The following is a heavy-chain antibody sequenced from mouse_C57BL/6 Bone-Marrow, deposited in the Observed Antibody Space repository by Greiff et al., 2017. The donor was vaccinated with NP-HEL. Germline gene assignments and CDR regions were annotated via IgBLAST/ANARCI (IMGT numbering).Heavy chain of an antibody. CDR2: IYPRSGNT. CDR3: ARGGNYGGTGFAY. D-gene: IGHD2-1*01. V-gene: IGHV1-81*01. CDR1: GYTFTSYG. Sequence: QVQLQQSGAELARPGASVKLSCKASGYTFTSYGISWVKQRTGQGLEWIGEIYPRSGNTYYNEKFKGKATLTADKSSSTAYMELSSLTSEDSAVYFCARGGNYGGTGFAYWGQGTLVTVSA. J-gene: IGHJ3*01.